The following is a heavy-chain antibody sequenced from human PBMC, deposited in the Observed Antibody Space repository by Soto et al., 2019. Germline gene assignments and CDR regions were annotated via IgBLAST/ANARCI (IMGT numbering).Heavy chain of an antibody. D-gene: IGHD2-8*01. J-gene: IGHJ4*02. CDR3: ALSRDIVLMVYAIYFDY. V-gene: IGHV3-23*01. CDR2: ISGSGGST. CDR1: GFTFSSYA. Sequence: PGGSLRLSCAASGFTFSSYAMSWVRQAPGKGLEWVSAISGSGGSTYYADSVKGRFTISRDNSKNTLYLQMNSLRAEDTAVYYCALSRDIVLMVYAIYFDYWGQGTLVTVSS.